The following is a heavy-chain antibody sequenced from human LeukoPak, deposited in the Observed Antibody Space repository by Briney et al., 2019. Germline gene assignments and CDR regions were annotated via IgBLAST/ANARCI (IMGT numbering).Heavy chain of an antibody. V-gene: IGHV4-59*08. J-gene: IGHJ3*02. CDR2: IYYSGST. CDR3: ASHSGYYSGDAFDI. D-gene: IGHD3-22*01. Sequence: SETLSLTCTVSGGSISSHYWSWIRQPPGKGLEWIGYIYYSGSTNYNPSLKSRVTISVDTSKNQFSLKLSSVTAADTAVYYCASHSGYYSGDAFDIWGQGTMVTVSS. CDR1: GGSISSHY.